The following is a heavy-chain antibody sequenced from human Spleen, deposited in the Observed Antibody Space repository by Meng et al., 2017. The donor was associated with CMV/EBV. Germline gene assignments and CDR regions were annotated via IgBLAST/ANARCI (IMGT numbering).Heavy chain of an antibody. Sequence: AASGVTFSSYAMHWVRQAPGKGLEWVAVISYDGSNKYYADSVKGRFTISRDNSKNTLYLQMNSLRAEDTAVYYCARTAASSSWDHNYWGQGTLVTVSS. CDR3: ARTAASSSWDHNY. CDR1: GVTFSSYA. CDR2: ISYDGSNK. V-gene: IGHV3-30*04. J-gene: IGHJ4*02. D-gene: IGHD6-13*01.